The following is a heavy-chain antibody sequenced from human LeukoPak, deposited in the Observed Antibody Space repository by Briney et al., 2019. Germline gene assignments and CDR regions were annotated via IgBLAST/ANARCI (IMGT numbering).Heavy chain of an antibody. J-gene: IGHJ6*03. CDR3: AREYYDFWSGYYPNRRNYYYYYMDV. CDR2: ISAYNGNT. V-gene: IGHV1-18*01. Sequence: ASVKVSCKASGYIFTNYGISWVRQAPGQGLEWMGWISAYNGNTNYAQKLQGRVTMTTDTSTSTAYMELRSLRSDDTAVYYCAREYYDFWSGYYPNRRNYYYYYMDVWGKGTTVTVSS. CDR1: GYIFTNYG. D-gene: IGHD3-3*01.